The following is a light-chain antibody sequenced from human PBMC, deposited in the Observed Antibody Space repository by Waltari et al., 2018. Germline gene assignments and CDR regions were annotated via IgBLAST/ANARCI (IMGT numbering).Light chain of an antibody. Sequence: EMVVTQSPATLSISPGESVTLSCRASHSVGNRLAWYQQKPGQAPRLLIYDASTRASGIPARFSGSGSGTEFALTITSLQSEDSAVYYCEEYNDRKAFGGGTKVEIK. V-gene: IGKV3-15*01. CDR1: HSVGNR. CDR3: EEYNDRKA. CDR2: DAS. J-gene: IGKJ4*01.